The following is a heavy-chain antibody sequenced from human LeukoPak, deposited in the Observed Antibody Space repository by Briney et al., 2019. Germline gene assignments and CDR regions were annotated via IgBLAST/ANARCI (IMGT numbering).Heavy chain of an antibody. Sequence: GGSLRLSCAASGFTFSDYVMSWVRQAPGKGLEWVSSISTSSSSIYYADSVKGRFIISRDNSKNTLSLQVNSLRAEDTALYYCAKDVEPKTTVIAFDIWGQGTKVTVSS. D-gene: IGHD4-17*01. CDR3: AKDVEPKTTVIAFDI. V-gene: IGHV3-23*01. CDR2: ISTSSSSI. J-gene: IGHJ3*02. CDR1: GFTFSDYV.